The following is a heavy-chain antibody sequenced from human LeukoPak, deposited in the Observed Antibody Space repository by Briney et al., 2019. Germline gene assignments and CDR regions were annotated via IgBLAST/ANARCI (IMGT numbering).Heavy chain of an antibody. CDR1: GYTFTGYY. CDR2: INPNSGGT. CDR3: AREIMNYDILTGSSSHFDY. D-gene: IGHD3-9*01. J-gene: IGHJ4*02. Sequence: ASVKVSCKGSGYTFTGYYMPWVRQAPGQGLEWVGWINPNSGGTNYAQKFQGRVTMTRDTSISTAYMELSRLRSDDTAVYYCAREIMNYDILTGSSSHFDYWGQGTLVTVSS. V-gene: IGHV1-2*02.